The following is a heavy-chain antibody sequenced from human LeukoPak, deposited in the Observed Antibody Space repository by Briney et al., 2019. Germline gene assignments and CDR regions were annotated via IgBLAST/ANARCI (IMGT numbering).Heavy chain of an antibody. CDR2: IKQDGSEK. Sequence: PGGSLRLSCAASGFTFSTYNMNWVRQAPGKGLEWVANIKQDGSEKYYVDSVKGRFTISRDNAKNSLYLQMNSLRAEDTAVYYCARVQGWFGESTYSNWFDPWGQGTLVTVSS. J-gene: IGHJ5*02. CDR1: GFTFSTYN. V-gene: IGHV3-7*03. D-gene: IGHD3-10*01. CDR3: ARVQGWFGESTYSNWFDP.